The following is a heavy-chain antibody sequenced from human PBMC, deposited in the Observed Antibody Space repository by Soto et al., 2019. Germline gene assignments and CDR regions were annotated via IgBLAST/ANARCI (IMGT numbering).Heavy chain of an antibody. CDR2: ISYDGSNK. D-gene: IGHD1-26*01. CDR3: AKALGGSYYVSDY. CDR1: GFTFSSYG. J-gene: IGHJ4*02. V-gene: IGHV3-30*18. Sequence: GGSLRLSCAASGFTFSSYGMHWVRQAPGKGLEWVAVISYDGSNKYYADSVKGRFTISRDNSKNTLYLQMNSLRAEDTAVYYCAKALGGSYYVSDYWGQGTLVTVSS.